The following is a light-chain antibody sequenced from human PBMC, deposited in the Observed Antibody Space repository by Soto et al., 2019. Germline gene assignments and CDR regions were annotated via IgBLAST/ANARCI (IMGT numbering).Light chain of an antibody. CDR2: GAS. J-gene: IGKJ5*01. CDR1: QSVSSN. Sequence: EIVLTQSPATLSLSPGERATLSCRASQSVSSNLVWYQQKPGQAPRLLISGASSRATGIPDRFSGSGSATDFTLTISRLEPEDFALYYCQHYGRSPITFGQGTRLEIK. V-gene: IGKV3-20*01. CDR3: QHYGRSPIT.